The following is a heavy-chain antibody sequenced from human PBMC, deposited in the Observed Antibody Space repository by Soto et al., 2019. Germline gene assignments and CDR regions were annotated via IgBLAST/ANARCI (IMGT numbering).Heavy chain of an antibody. CDR3: ANLRMIPESYFFDY. CDR1: GFTFSTYA. Sequence: PGGSLRLSCAASGFTFSTYAMSWVRQAPGKGLEWVSSISGSGISTSYADSVKGRFTISRDNSKNALYLQMNSLRVEDTAVYYCANLRMIPESYFFDYWGQGTLVTVSS. V-gene: IGHV3-23*01. J-gene: IGHJ4*02. CDR2: ISGSGIST. D-gene: IGHD3-22*01.